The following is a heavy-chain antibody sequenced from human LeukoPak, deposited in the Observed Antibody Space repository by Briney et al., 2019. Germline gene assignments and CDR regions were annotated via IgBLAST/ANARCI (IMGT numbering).Heavy chain of an antibody. D-gene: IGHD3-9*01. CDR2: IWYDGSNK. CDR1: GFTFSSYG. Sequence: GGSLRLSCAASGFTFSSYGMHWVRQAPGKGLEWVAVIWYDGSNKYYADSVKGRFTISRDNSKNTLYLQMNSLIAEDTAAYYCTKGASVYVTGPDFWGPGTLVTVSS. V-gene: IGHV3-33*06. CDR3: TKGASVYVTGPDF. J-gene: IGHJ4*02.